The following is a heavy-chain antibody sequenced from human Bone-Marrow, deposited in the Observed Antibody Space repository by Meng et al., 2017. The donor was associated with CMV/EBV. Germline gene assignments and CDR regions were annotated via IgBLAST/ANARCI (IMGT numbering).Heavy chain of an antibody. CDR1: GYTFPSSA. V-gene: IGHV7-4-1*02. D-gene: IGHD6-13*01. CDR3: ARGSLEADEDPG. CDR2: INTITGDP. Sequence: KLCELGADLNTPGAPVKAPCGPSGYTFPSSAINWGRQAPEQGLEWMGWINTITGDPTYAQGFTGRFVFSLDTSVSTAYLQISSLKTDDTAVYYCARGSLEADEDPGWGQGTLVTVSS. J-gene: IGHJ4*02.